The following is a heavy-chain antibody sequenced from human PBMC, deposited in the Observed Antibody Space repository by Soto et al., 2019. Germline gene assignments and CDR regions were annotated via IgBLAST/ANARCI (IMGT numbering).Heavy chain of an antibody. CDR2: IYPGDSDT. D-gene: IGHD3-22*01. Sequence: GESLKISCKGSGYSFTSYWIGWVRQMPGKGLEWMGIIYPGDSDTRYSPSFQGQVTISADKSISTAYLQWSSLKASDTAMYYCACVYDSSGYYLRSWGQGTLVTVSS. CDR3: ACVYDSSGYYLRS. CDR1: GYSFTSYW. V-gene: IGHV5-51*01. J-gene: IGHJ5*02.